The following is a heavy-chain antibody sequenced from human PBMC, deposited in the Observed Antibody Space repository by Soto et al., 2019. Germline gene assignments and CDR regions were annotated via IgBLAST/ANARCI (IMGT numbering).Heavy chain of an antibody. D-gene: IGHD3-10*01. V-gene: IGHV1-18*01. J-gene: IGHJ4*02. Sequence: ASVKVSCKASGYTFTSYGISWVRQAPGQGLEWMGWISAYNGNTNYAQKLQGRVTMTTDTSTSTAYMELRSLRSDDTAVYYCARDFGITMVRGVIEPDYWGQGTLVTVSS. CDR2: ISAYNGNT. CDR1: GYTFTSYG. CDR3: ARDFGITMVRGVIEPDY.